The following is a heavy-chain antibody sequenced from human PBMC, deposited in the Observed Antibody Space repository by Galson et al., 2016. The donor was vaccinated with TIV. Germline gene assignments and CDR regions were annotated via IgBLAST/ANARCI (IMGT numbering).Heavy chain of an antibody. Sequence: SLRLSCAASGFTFSSYALTWVRQAPGKGLEWVSAISGGGGSPYYGDSVKGRFTISRDNSEKMLYLQMNSLRDEDTAVYYCAKVPSSGFSYYYGIDVWGHGTTVTVS. D-gene: IGHD3-22*01. V-gene: IGHV3-23*01. CDR1: GFTFSSYA. J-gene: IGHJ6*02. CDR3: AKVPSSGFSYYYGIDV. CDR2: ISGGGGSP.